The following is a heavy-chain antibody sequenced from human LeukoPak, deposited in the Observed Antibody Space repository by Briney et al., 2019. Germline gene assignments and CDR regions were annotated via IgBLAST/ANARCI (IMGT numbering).Heavy chain of an antibody. J-gene: IGHJ6*03. Sequence: GGSLRLSCAASGFTFSSYWMHWVRQAPGKGLVWVSRIKSDGSSTSYADSVKGRFTISRDNSKNTLYLQMNSLRAEDTAVYYCAKGVKVPLLRYFSYYMDVWGKGTTVTISS. CDR3: AKGVKVPLLRYFSYYMDV. V-gene: IGHV3-74*01. CDR2: IKSDGSST. CDR1: GFTFSSYW. D-gene: IGHD3-9*01.